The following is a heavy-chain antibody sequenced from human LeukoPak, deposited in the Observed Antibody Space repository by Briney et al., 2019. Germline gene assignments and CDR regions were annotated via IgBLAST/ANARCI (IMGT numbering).Heavy chain of an antibody. J-gene: IGHJ3*02. V-gene: IGHV1-2*02. CDR2: INPNSGGT. CDR1: GYTFTGYY. Sequence: ASVKVSCKASGYTFTGYYMHWVRQAPGQGLECMGWINPNSGGTNYAQKFQGRVTMTRDTSISTAYMELSRLRSDDTAVYYCARARDDQQWLVEFAFDIWGQGTMVTVSS. D-gene: IGHD6-19*01. CDR3: ARARDDQQWLVEFAFDI.